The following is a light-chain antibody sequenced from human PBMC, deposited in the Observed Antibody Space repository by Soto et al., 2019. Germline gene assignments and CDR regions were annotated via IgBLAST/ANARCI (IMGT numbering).Light chain of an antibody. CDR1: SSDVGAYNY. Sequence: QSALTQPPSASGSPGQSVTISCTGTSSDVGAYNYVSWYQQHAGKAPKLVIYEVTKRPSGVPDRFSGSKSANTASLTVSGLQAEDEAEYYCSSFASSNTGVFGGGTQLTVL. V-gene: IGLV2-8*01. CDR3: SSFASSNTGV. J-gene: IGLJ3*02. CDR2: EVT.